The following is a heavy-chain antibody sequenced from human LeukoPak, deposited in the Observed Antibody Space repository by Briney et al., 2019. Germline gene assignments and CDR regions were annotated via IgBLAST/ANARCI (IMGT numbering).Heavy chain of an antibody. V-gene: IGHV4-59*12. CDR2: IYYSGST. CDR1: GGSISSYY. J-gene: IGHJ3*02. Sequence: SETLSLTCTASGGSISSYYWSWIRQPPGKGLEWIGYIYYSGSTNYNPSLKSRVTISVDTSKNQFSLKLSSVTAADTAVYYCAREPGVRGSFDIWGQGTKVTVSS. CDR3: AREPGVRGSFDI. D-gene: IGHD2-15*01.